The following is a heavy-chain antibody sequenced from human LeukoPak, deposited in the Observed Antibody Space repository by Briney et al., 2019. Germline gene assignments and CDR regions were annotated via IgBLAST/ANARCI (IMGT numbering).Heavy chain of an antibody. CDR3: ARDRGPRGYSYGYLDY. CDR1: GGPFSSYA. Sequence: SVKVSCKASGGPFSSYAISWVRQAPGQGLEWMGGIIPIFGTANYAQKFQGRVTITADESTSTACMELSSLRSEDTAVYYCARDRGPRGYSYGYLDYWGQGTLVTVFS. CDR2: IIPIFGTA. V-gene: IGHV1-69*13. D-gene: IGHD5-18*01. J-gene: IGHJ4*02.